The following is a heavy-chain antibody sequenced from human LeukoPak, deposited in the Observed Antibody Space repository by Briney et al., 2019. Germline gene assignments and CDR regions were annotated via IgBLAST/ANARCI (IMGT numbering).Heavy chain of an antibody. CDR3: ARRGVGVTPTYWYFDL. CDR1: GGSISSYY. D-gene: IGHD1-26*01. CDR2: IYYSGST. V-gene: IGHV4-59*08. J-gene: IGHJ2*01. Sequence: PSETLSLTCSVSGGSISSYYWSWIRQPPGKGLEWIGYIYYSGSTKYNSSLKSRVTISVDTSKNQFSLKLSSVTAADTAVYYCARRGVGVTPTYWYFDLWGRGTLVTVSS.